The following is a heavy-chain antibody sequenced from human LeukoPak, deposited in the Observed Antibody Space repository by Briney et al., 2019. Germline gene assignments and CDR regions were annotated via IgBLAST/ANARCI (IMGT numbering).Heavy chain of an antibody. CDR2: IKQDGSEG. V-gene: IGHV3-7*01. J-gene: IGHJ4*02. CDR3: ARLNFWSNSYAAPFDS. D-gene: IGHD3-16*01. CDR1: KLFLHGYW. Sequence: GGSLRLSCAASKLFLHGYWMSWVRQAPGKGLEWVANIKQDGSEGYYMDSVKGRFTISRDNAKNLLFLQMNSLRPDDTAVYYCARLNFWSNSYAAPFDSWGQGSLVTVSS.